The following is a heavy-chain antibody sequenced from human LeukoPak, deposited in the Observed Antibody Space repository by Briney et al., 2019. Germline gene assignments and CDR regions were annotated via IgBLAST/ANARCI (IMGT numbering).Heavy chain of an antibody. Sequence: GRSLRLSCAASGFTFSNYGMHWVRQAPGKGLEWVAVISYDGSNKYYADSVKGRFTISRDNSKNTLYLQMNSLRAEGTAVYYCAQLSSWSSQVDYWGQGTLVTVSS. D-gene: IGHD6-13*01. CDR1: GFTFSNYG. J-gene: IGHJ4*02. V-gene: IGHV3-30*03. CDR3: AQLSSWSSQVDY. CDR2: ISYDGSNK.